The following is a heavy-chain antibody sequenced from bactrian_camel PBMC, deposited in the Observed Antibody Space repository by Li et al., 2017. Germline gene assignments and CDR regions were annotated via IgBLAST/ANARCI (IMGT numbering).Heavy chain of an antibody. J-gene: IGHJ6*01. CDR2: ISTDGDP. V-gene: IGHV3S55*01. CDR1: GYRYASYC. D-gene: IGHD4*01. CDR3: AAEARCIASDLRESLPSGDFGY. Sequence: VQLGESGGGSVQAGGSLKLSCAASGYRYASYCMGWFRQAPGKEREAVASISTDGDPTYADSVKGRFTISQDSTKNTLFLQMNSLKPDDTAMYICAAEARCIASDLRESLPSGDFGYWGQGTQVTVS.